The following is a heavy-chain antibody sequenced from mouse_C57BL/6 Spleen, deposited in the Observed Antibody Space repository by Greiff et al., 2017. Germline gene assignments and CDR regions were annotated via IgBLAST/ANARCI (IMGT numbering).Heavy chain of an antibody. CDR3: TRGDFPWFAY. CDR2: IRNKANNHAT. V-gene: IGHV6-6*01. J-gene: IGHJ3*01. Sequence: EVQGVESGGGLVQPGGSMKLSCAASGFTFSDAWMDWVRQSPEKGLEWVAEIRNKANNHATYYAESVKGRFTISRDDSKSSVYLQMNSLRAEDTGIYYCTRGDFPWFAYWGQGTLVTVSA. CDR1: GFTFSDAW.